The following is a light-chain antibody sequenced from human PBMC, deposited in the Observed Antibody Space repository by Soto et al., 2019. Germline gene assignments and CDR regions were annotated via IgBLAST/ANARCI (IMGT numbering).Light chain of an antibody. CDR1: SSDIGGYNY. V-gene: IGLV2-14*03. J-gene: IGLJ2*01. Sequence: QSALTQPASVSGSPGQSITISCTGSSSDIGGYNYVSWYQQHPGTVPKLMIYDVTNRPSGVSTRFSGSKSDNTASLTISGLQTEDEADYYCSSYASDTTVVFGGGTKLTVL. CDR2: DVT. CDR3: SSYASDTTVV.